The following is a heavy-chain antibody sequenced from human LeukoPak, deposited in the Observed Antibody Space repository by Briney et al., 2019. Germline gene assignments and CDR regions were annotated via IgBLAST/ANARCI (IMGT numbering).Heavy chain of an antibody. CDR2: MNPNSGNT. V-gene: IGHV1-8*01. CDR3: ARVKKPYSSSVFGFHDAFDI. J-gene: IGHJ3*02. D-gene: IGHD6-13*01. Sequence: ASVKVSCKASGYTFTSYDINWVRQATGQGLEWMGWMNPNSGNTGYAQKFQGRVTMTRNTSISTAYMELSSLRSEDTAVYYCARVKKPYSSSVFGFHDAFDIWGQGTMVTVSS. CDR1: GYTFTSYD.